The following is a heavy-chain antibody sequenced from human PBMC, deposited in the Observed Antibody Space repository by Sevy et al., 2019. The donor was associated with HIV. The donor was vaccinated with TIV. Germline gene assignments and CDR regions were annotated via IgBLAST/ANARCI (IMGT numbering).Heavy chain of an antibody. CDR2: ISYDGINK. CDR3: AGTGYCTGGSCYSPFGY. V-gene: IGHV3-30-3*01. Sequence: GGSLRLSCAASGFIFNTYAMHWVRQAPGKGLEWVAVISYDGINKYYADSVKGRFTISRDNSSNTQDLQMNSLRSEDTALYYCAGTGYCTGGSCYSPFGYWGQGTLVTVSS. D-gene: IGHD2-15*01. J-gene: IGHJ4*02. CDR1: GFIFNTYA.